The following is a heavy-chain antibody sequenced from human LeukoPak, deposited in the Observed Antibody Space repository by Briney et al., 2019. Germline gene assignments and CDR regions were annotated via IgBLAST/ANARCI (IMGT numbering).Heavy chain of an antibody. CDR2: ISSDGSTT. D-gene: IGHD2-2*01. Sequence: GGSLRLSCAASGCTFSTYWMHWVRQAPGKVLVWVSRISSDGSTTTYADSVKGRFTISRDNAKNTLYMQMNSLRAEDTAVYYCARVKCCSSASCYSYFDYWGQGTLVTVSS. V-gene: IGHV3-74*01. CDR3: ARVKCCSSASCYSYFDY. J-gene: IGHJ4*02. CDR1: GCTFSTYW.